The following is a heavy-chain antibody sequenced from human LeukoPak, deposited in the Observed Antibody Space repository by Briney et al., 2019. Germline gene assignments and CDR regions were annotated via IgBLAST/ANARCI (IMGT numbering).Heavy chain of an antibody. Sequence: SETPSLTFAVYGGSFSGYYWSWIRQPPGKGLEWIGEINHSGSTNYNPSLKSRVTISVDTSKNQFSLKLSSVTAADTAVYYCARGDMTPYYYYYMDVWGKGTTVTISS. CDR2: INHSGST. D-gene: IGHD2-15*01. V-gene: IGHV4-34*01. J-gene: IGHJ6*03. CDR3: ARGDMTPYYYYYMDV. CDR1: GGSFSGYY.